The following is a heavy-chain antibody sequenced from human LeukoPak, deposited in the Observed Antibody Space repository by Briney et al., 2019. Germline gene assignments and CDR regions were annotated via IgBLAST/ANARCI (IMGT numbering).Heavy chain of an antibody. CDR2: ISSSSSYI. CDR3: AKGIIPSTPHYYYYYGMDV. V-gene: IGHV3-21*04. D-gene: IGHD3-16*02. CDR1: GFTFSSYS. J-gene: IGHJ6*02. Sequence: GGSLRLSCAASGFTFSSYSMNWVRQAPGKGLEWVSSISSSSSYIYYADSVKGRFTISRDNAKNSLYLQMNSLRAEDTAVYYCAKGIIPSTPHYYYYYGMDVWGQGTTVTVSS.